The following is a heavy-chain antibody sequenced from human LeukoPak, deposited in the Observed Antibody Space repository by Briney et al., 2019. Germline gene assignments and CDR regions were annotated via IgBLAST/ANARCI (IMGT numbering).Heavy chain of an antibody. V-gene: IGHV4-34*01. CDR3: ARDMDSSSSSASRVWDY. Sequence: SETLSLTCAVYGGSFSGYYWSWIRQPPGKGLEWIGEINHSGSTNYNPSLKSRVTVSVDTSKNQFSLKLSSVTAADTAVYYCARDMDSSSSSASRVWDYWGQGTLVTVSS. J-gene: IGHJ4*02. CDR1: GGSFSGYY. D-gene: IGHD6-6*01. CDR2: INHSGST.